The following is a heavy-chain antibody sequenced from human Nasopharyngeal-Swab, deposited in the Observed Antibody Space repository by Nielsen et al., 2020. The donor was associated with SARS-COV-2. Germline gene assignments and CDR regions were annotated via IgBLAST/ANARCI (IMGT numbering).Heavy chain of an antibody. Sequence: SLKIACAASGFSFDDYAMHWVRHDPGKGLEWVSCISWNSGSIGYADSVKGRFTISRDNAKKSLYLQMNSLKAEDTALYYCAKDKDSSGYYFPLDYWGQGTLVTVSS. CDR3: AKDKDSSGYYFPLDY. J-gene: IGHJ4*02. CDR1: GFSFDDYA. D-gene: IGHD3-22*01. V-gene: IGHV3-9*01. CDR2: ISWNSGSI.